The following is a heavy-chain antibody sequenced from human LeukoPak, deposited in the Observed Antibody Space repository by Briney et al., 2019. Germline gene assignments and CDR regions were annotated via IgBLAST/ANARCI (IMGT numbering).Heavy chain of an antibody. Sequence: ASVKVSCKASGYTFTGYYMHWVRQASGQGLEWMGWINPNSGGTNYAQKFQGRVTMTRDTSISTAYVELSRLRSDDTAVYYCARDRENNCSSTSCFYVPFDPWGQGTLVTVSS. CDR1: GYTFTGYY. D-gene: IGHD2-2*01. CDR2: INPNSGGT. V-gene: IGHV1-2*02. CDR3: ARDRENNCSSTSCFYVPFDP. J-gene: IGHJ5*02.